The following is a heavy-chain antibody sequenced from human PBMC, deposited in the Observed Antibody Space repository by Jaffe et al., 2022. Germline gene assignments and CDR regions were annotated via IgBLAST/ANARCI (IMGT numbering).Heavy chain of an antibody. CDR2: MNPNSGNT. Sequence: QVQLVQSGAEVKKPGASVKVSCKASGYTFTSYDINWVRQATGQGLEWMGWMNPNSGNTGYAQKFQGRVTMTRNTSISTAYMELSSLRSEDTAVYYCARLASGYDYVNYYYMDVWGKGTTVTVSS. CDR3: ARLASGYDYVNYYYMDV. D-gene: IGHD5-12*01. J-gene: IGHJ6*03. V-gene: IGHV1-8*01. CDR1: GYTFTSYD.